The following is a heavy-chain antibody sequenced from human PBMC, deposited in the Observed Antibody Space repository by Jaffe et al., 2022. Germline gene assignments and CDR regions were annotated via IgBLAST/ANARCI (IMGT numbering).Heavy chain of an antibody. J-gene: IGHJ4*02. CDR1: GYTFTGYY. Sequence: QVQLVQSGAEVKKPGASVKVSCKASGYTFTGYYMHWVRQAPGQGLEWMGRINPNSGGTNYAQKFQGRVTMTRDTSISTAYMELSRLRSDDTAVYYCARWGRSYSGYDRDRIYFDYWGQGTLVTVSS. CDR3: ARWGRSYSGYDRDRIYFDY. D-gene: IGHD5-12*01. CDR2: INPNSGGT. V-gene: IGHV1-2*06.